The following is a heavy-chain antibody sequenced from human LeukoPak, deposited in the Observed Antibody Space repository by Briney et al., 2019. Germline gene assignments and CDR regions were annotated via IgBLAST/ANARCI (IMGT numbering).Heavy chain of an antibody. D-gene: IGHD2/OR15-2a*01. CDR1: GFVFSNFV. J-gene: IGHJ4*02. V-gene: IGHV3-74*01. CDR2: IPTDDNPT. CDR3: ARDHYFKIDY. Sequence: PGGSLRLSCAASGFVFSNFVMHWVRQAPGKGLVWVSRIPTDDNPTNYADFVQGRFTISRDNAKNTVYLQMNNLRAEDTAVYYCARDHYFKIDYWGQGTLVIVSS.